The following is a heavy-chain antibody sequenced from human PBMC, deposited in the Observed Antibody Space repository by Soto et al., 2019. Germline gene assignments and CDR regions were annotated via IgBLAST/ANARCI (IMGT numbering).Heavy chain of an antibody. D-gene: IGHD6-13*01. CDR1: GFTVSSFG. Sequence: SLRLSCSGSGFTVSSFGMHWVLQAPGKGLEHVSTLSSNGIGTYYADSVKGRFTFSRDTSKNTLYLQMSSLRTEDTAVYYCVKDMGQAAVGIRYPYGLDGWGLGTTVTVSS. CDR2: LSSNGIGT. J-gene: IGHJ6*02. CDR3: VKDMGQAAVGIRYPYGLDG. V-gene: IGHV3-64D*06.